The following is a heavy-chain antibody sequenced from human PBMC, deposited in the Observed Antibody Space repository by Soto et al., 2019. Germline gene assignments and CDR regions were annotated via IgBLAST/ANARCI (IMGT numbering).Heavy chain of an antibody. CDR3: ARSYPPVDAFDI. D-gene: IGHD3-16*01. CDR1: GGSISSGGYY. V-gene: IGHV4-31*03. J-gene: IGHJ3*02. Sequence: SETLSLTCTVSGGSISSGGYYWSWIRQHPGKGLEWIGYIYYSGSTYYNPSLKSRVTISVDASKNQFSLKLSSVTAADTAVYYCARSYPPVDAFDIWGKGTMVPVSS. CDR2: IYYSGST.